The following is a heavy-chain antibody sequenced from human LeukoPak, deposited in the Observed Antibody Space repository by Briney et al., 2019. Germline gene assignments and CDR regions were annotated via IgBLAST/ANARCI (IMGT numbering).Heavy chain of an antibody. J-gene: IGHJ4*02. Sequence: SQTLSLTCTVSGGSISSVSYYWSWIREPAGKGLEWIGRIYTSGSTEYNPSLKSRVSMSLDTSKNQFSLKLISVTAADTAVYYCARGVGSGYTDYWGQGALVTVSS. V-gene: IGHV4-61*02. CDR3: ARGVGSGYTDY. CDR2: IYTSGST. CDR1: GGSISSVSYY. D-gene: IGHD3-22*01.